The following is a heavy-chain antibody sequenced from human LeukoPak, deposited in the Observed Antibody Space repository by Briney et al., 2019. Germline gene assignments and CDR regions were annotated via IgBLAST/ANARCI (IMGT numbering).Heavy chain of an antibody. J-gene: IGHJ4*02. CDR3: AKDYDYVEYGYYFDF. Sequence: PGGSLRLSCAASGFTFSSYAMSWVRQAPGKGLEWVSAIGGRGTITYYADSVKGRFTISKDNSKNTLYLQMNSLRAEDTAVYYGAKDYDYVEYGYYFDFWGQGTLVTVPS. CDR1: GFTFSSYA. D-gene: IGHD5-12*01. V-gene: IGHV3-23*01. CDR2: IGGRGTIT.